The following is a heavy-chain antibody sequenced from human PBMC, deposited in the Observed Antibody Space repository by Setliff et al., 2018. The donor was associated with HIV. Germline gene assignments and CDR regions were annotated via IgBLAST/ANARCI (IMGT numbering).Heavy chain of an antibody. V-gene: IGHV4-31*03. CDR1: GGSITSGGFY. J-gene: IGHJ3*02. D-gene: IGHD2-2*01. CDR2: IYYSGGT. Sequence: PSETLSLTCTDSGGSITSGGFYWSWIRQYPQKGLEWIGYIYYSGGTYYNPSLKSRVTTSVDTSKNQFSLKLSSVTDADTAVYYCARGDAMTPLGPFDIWGQGTMVTVSS. CDR3: ARGDAMTPLGPFDI.